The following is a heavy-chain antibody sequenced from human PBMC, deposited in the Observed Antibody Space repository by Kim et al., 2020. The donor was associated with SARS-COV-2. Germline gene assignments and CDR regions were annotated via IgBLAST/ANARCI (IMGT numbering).Heavy chain of an antibody. J-gene: IGHJ6*02. V-gene: IGHV3-7*01. CDR3: ARDMATGYYYYGMDV. Sequence: VDHVKGRFTISRDNAKNALYLQMNSLRAEDTAVYYCARDMATGYYYYGMDVWGQGTTVTVSS. D-gene: IGHD5-12*01.